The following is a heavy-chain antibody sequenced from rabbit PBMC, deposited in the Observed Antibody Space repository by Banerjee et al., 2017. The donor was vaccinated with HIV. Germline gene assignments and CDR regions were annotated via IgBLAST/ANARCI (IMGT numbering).Heavy chain of an antibody. CDR3: ARDLVGVIGWNFYL. CDR2: INAATAKP. CDR1: GFSFSDRDV. J-gene: IGHJ4*01. Sequence: QEELEESGGGLVKPEGSLTLTCKASGFSFSDRDVMCWVRQAPGKGLEWIACINAATAKPVYATWAKGRFTISRPSSTTVTLRMTSLTAADRATYFCARDLVGVIGWNFYLWGPGTLVTVS. D-gene: IGHD1-1*01. V-gene: IGHV1S45*01.